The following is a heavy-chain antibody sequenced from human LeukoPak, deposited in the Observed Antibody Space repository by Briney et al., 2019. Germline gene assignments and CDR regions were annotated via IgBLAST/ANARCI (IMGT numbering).Heavy chain of an antibody. Sequence: GGSLRLSCAASGFTFSSYEMNWVRQAPGKGLEWVSYISSSGSTIYYADSVKGRFTISRDNSKNTLYLQMNSLRAEDTAVYYCAKGGAVSSKSIIMVRGTRRYYYNMDVWGKGTTVTISS. D-gene: IGHD3-10*01. CDR1: GFTFSSYE. CDR2: ISSSGSTI. CDR3: AKGGAVSSKSIIMVRGTRRYYYNMDV. J-gene: IGHJ6*03. V-gene: IGHV3-48*03.